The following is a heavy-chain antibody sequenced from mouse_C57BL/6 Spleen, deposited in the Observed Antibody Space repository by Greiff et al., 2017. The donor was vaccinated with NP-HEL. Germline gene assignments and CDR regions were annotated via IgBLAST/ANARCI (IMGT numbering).Heavy chain of an antibody. CDR1: GFTFSDYY. Sequence: EVKLMESEGGLVQPGSSMKLSCTASGFTFSDYYMAWVRQVPEKGLEWVANINYDGSSTYYLDSLKSRFIISRDNAKNILYLQMSSLKSEDTATYYCARDRDWDGWYFDVWGTGTTVTVSS. D-gene: IGHD4-1*01. V-gene: IGHV5-16*01. CDR3: ARDRDWDGWYFDV. CDR2: INYDGSST. J-gene: IGHJ1*03.